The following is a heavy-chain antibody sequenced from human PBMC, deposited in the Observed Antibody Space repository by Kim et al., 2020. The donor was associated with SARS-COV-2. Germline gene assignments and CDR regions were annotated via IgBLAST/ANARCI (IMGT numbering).Heavy chain of an antibody. CDR2: ISWNSGSI. CDR3: AKDMRSSWSGYIPPYYYYGMDV. D-gene: IGHD3-3*01. Sequence: GGSLRLSCAASGFTFDDYAMHWVRQAPGKGLEWVSGISWNSGSIGYADSVKGRFTISRDNAKNSLYLQMNSLRAEDTALYYCAKDMRSSWSGYIPPYYYYGMDVWGQGTRVTVSS. CDR1: GFTFDDYA. V-gene: IGHV3-9*01. J-gene: IGHJ6*02.